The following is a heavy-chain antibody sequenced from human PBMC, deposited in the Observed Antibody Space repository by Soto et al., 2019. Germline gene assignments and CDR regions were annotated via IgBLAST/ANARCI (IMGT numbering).Heavy chain of an antibody. D-gene: IGHD4-17*01. Sequence: GGSLRLSCAASGFIFGSYAMSWVRQAPGKGLEWVSGISASGGRAYYADSVRGRFTIFKDNSKNTLYLQMNSLRVEDTALYYCAKDPNGDYVGGFDMRGPGTMVTVS. CDR1: GFIFGSYA. J-gene: IGHJ3*02. V-gene: IGHV3-23*01. CDR3: AKDPNGDYVGGFDM. CDR2: ISASGGRA.